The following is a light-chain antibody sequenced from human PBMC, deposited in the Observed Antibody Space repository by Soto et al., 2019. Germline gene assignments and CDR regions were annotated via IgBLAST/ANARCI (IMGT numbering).Light chain of an antibody. Sequence: QSALTQPPSASGSPGQSVTISCTGTSSDVGGYNYVSWYQQYPGKAPKLMIYEVSKRPSGVPDRFSGSKSGNTASLTVSGLQADDEADYYCSSYAGSNNLGVFGTGTKLPVL. CDR3: SSYAGSNNLGV. CDR1: SSDVGGYNY. CDR2: EVS. V-gene: IGLV2-8*01. J-gene: IGLJ1*01.